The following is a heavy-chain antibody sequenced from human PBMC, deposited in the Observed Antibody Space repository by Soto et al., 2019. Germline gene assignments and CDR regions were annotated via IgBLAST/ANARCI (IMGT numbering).Heavy chain of an antibody. D-gene: IGHD4-4*01. Sequence: EVQLVESGGGSVQPGGSLRLSCAASGIIFSDYWMSWVRQAPGTGLEWVANIKEDGSEKYYGDSVRGRFTISRDNAKNSLYLQMNSLRGEDTAVYYCASGTSVTTSDYWGQGTLVSVSS. V-gene: IGHV3-7*03. J-gene: IGHJ4*02. CDR1: GIIFSDYW. CDR3: ASGTSVTTSDY. CDR2: IKEDGSEK.